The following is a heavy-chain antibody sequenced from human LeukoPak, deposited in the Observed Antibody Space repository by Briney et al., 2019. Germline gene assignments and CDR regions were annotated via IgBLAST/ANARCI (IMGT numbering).Heavy chain of an antibody. D-gene: IGHD6-19*01. J-gene: IGHJ4*02. CDR1: GFTFDDYA. Sequence: GGSLRLSCAASGFTFDDYAMHWVRQAPGKGLEWVSGISWNSGSIGYADPVKGRFTISRDNAKNSLYLQMNSLRAEDTALYYCAKDMTGSGWYRAFDYWGQGTLVTVSS. CDR3: AKDMTGSGWYRAFDY. CDR2: ISWNSGSI. V-gene: IGHV3-9*01.